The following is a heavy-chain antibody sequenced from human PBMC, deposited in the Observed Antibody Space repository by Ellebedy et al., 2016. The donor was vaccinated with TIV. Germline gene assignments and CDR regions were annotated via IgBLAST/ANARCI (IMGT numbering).Heavy chain of an antibody. CDR3: ARVQRRITMLRGVFYMDV. V-gene: IGHV3-11*01. CDR2: LSGGGSTV. Sequence: GESLKISCTASGFTFSQYYMTWIRQAPGKGLECISYLSGGGSTVYDADSVKGRFTMSRDNAKTSVFLQMNSLRADDTAVYFCARVQRRITMLRGVFYMDVWGKGTTVTVSS. J-gene: IGHJ6*03. CDR1: GFTFSQYY. D-gene: IGHD3-10*01.